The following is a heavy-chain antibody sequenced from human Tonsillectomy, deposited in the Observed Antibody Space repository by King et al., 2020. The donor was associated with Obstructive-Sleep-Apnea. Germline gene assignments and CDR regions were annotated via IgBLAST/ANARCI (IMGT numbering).Heavy chain of an antibody. D-gene: IGHD6-19*01. CDR1: GFTFDDYA. J-gene: IGHJ4*02. V-gene: IGHV3-9*01. CDR2: FSGNSGSI. CDR3: AKDSFPIAVAGTYYFDY. Sequence: VQLVESGGGLVQPGRSLRLSCAASGFTFDDYAMHWVRQAPGKGLEWVSGFSGNSGSIGYADSVKGRFTISRDNAKNSLYLQMNSLRAEDTALYYCAKDSFPIAVAGTYYFDYWGQGTLVTVSS.